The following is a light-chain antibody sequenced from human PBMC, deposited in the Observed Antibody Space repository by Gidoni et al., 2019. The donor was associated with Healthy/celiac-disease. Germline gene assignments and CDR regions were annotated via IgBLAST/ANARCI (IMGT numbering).Light chain of an antibody. J-gene: IGKJ4*01. CDR1: QSVSSSY. CDR2: GAS. V-gene: IGKV3-20*01. Sequence: EIVLPQSPGTLPLSPGERATLSCRASQSVSSSYLAWYQQKPGQAPRLLIYGASSRATGIPDRFSGSGSGTDFTLTISRLEPEDFAVYYCQQYGSSSLTFGGGTKVEIK. CDR3: QQYGSSSLT.